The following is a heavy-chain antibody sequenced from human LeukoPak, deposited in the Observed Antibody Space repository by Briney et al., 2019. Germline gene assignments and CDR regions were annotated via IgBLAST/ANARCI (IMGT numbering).Heavy chain of an antibody. D-gene: IGHD3-22*01. CDR2: ITGSGSTI. CDR1: GFTFSSYS. CDR3: ARDTETDYYDSSGYPQGYYMDV. J-gene: IGHJ6*03. Sequence: GGSLRLSCAASGFTFSSYSMNWVRQAAGKGLEWVSYITGSGSTINYADSVKGRFTISRDKAKNSLYLQMNSLRAEDTAVYYCARDTETDYYDSSGYPQGYYMDVWGKGTTVTISS. V-gene: IGHV3-48*01.